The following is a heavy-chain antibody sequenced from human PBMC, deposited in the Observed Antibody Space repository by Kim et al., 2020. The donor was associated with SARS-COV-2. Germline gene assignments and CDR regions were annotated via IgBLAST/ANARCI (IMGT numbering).Heavy chain of an antibody. V-gene: IGHV4-34*01. J-gene: IGHJ4*02. CDR2: INHSGST. D-gene: IGHD5-12*01. CDR3: ARGRGYSGHYYFDY. Sequence: SETLSLTCAVYGGSFSGYYWSWIRQPPGKGLEWIGEINHSGSTNYNPSLKSRVTISVDTSKNQFSLKLSSVTAADTAVYYCARGRGYSGHYYFDYWGQGTLVTVSS. CDR1: GGSFSGYY.